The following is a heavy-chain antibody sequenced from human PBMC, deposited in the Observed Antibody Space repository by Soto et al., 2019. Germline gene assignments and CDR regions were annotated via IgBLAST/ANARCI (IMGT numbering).Heavy chain of an antibody. J-gene: IGHJ3*02. D-gene: IGHD6-13*01. CDR3: ARDVSPGSSGWYFDAFDI. V-gene: IGHV3-7*01. Sequence: QLVESGGSLVQPGGSLRLSCAASGFTFSNYWMTWVRQAPGKGLEWVANIKRDGSGGSYLDSVRGRFTVSRDNARNSLYLQMNSLRAEDTALYYCARDVSPGSSGWYFDAFDIWGQGTMVTVSS. CDR1: GFTFSNYW. CDR2: IKRDGSGG.